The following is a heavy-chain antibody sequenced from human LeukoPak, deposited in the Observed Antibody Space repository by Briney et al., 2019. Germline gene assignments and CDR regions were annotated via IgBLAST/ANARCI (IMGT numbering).Heavy chain of an antibody. D-gene: IGHD1-26*01. CDR1: GFRFGDYW. Sequence: GGSLRLSCAASGFRFGDYWMTWARHIPGKGLEWVANIKQDGAEKHYAESVEGRFIISRENAKNSLYLEMDSLKVEDTAVYYCARVGAWDLQRVFEYWGQGTLVTVSS. V-gene: IGHV3-7*01. CDR2: IKQDGAEK. J-gene: IGHJ4*02. CDR3: ARVGAWDLQRVFEY.